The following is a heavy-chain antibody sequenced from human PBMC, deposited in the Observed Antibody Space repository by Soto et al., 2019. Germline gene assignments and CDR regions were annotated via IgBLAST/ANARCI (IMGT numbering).Heavy chain of an antibody. CDR2: LSGSGGST. J-gene: IGHJ4*02. V-gene: IGHV3-23*01. CDR3: AKSRLGYCSGGSCYSELDY. Sequence: EVQLLESGGGLVQPGGSLRLSCAASGFTFSSYFMSWVRQAPGKGLEWVSALSGSGGSTYYAVSVKGRFTISRDNAKNTLYLQMNSLRAEDTAVYYCAKSRLGYCSGGSCYSELDYWGQGTLVTVSS. D-gene: IGHD2-15*01. CDR1: GFTFSSYF.